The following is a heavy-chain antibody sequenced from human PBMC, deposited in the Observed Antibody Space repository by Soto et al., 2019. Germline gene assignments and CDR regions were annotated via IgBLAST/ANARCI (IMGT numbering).Heavy chain of an antibody. D-gene: IGHD5-12*01. CDR2: IGWDDDK. J-gene: IGHJ4*02. Sequence: SGPTLVNPTQTLTLTCTFSGLSLSTSPMYVSWIRQPPGKALEWLALIGWDDDKYYSTSLKTRLTISEDTSKNQVVLTMTNMDPLDTATYYCARTPRLREFDYWGQGILVTVSS. CDR3: ARTPRLREFDY. CDR1: GLSLSTSPMY. V-gene: IGHV2-70*13.